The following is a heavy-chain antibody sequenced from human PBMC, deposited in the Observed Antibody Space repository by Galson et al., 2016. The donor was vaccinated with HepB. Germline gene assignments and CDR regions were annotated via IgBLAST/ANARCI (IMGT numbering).Heavy chain of an antibody. CDR3: VTEGYYGMDV. Sequence: SLRLSCAASGFTFSSYLMHWARQAPGKGLVWVSRIHFDGFNTIYADSVKGRFTISRDNAKNTLYLQMNSLRAEDTAVYYCVTEGYYGMDVWGQGTTVTVSS. CDR2: IHFDGFNT. CDR1: GFTFSSYL. J-gene: IGHJ6*02. V-gene: IGHV3-74*01.